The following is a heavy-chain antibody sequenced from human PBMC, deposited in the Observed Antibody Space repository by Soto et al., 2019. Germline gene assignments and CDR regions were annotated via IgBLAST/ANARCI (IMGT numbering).Heavy chain of an antibody. V-gene: IGHV4-59*08. CDR3: ARHNYGSGSTYFDY. J-gene: IGHJ4*02. CDR1: GGSISSYY. Sequence: QVQLQESGPGLVKPSETLSLTCTVSGGSISSYYWSWIRQPPGKGLEWIGYIYYSGSTNYNPSLKSRVTTAVDTSKNQFTLKLNSMTAADTAVYYCARHNYGSGSTYFDYWVQGTLVTFSS. D-gene: IGHD3-10*01. CDR2: IYYSGST.